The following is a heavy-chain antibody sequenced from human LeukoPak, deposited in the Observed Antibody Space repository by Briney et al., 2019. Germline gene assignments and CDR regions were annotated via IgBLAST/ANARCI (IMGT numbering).Heavy chain of an antibody. Sequence: PGGSLRLSCAASGFTFSSNAMSWIRRPPGKGLEWIGEINHRGSTNYNPSLKSRVTISVDTSKNQFSLKLSSVTAADTAVYYCASTSAMVYFDYWGQGTLVTVSS. CDR2: INHRGST. J-gene: IGHJ4*02. CDR3: ASTSAMVYFDY. V-gene: IGHV4-34*01. D-gene: IGHD5-18*01. CDR1: GFTFSSNA.